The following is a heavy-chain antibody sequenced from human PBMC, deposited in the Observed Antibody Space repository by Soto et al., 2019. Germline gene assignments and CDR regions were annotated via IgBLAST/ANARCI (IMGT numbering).Heavy chain of an antibody. V-gene: IGHV4-39*01. J-gene: IGHJ4*02. CDR3: GKVLVGATGHTDSDS. CDR1: GGSIYRSGYY. Sequence: RSLTCTVSGGSIYRSGYYWGWIRQPPGRGLEWIGNIDYNGVTYSNPSLKSRVTISRDTSKNQFSLKLTSVTAADTALYYCGKVLVGATGHTDSDSWGPGTLVTVSS. D-gene: IGHD2-15*01. CDR2: IDYNGVT.